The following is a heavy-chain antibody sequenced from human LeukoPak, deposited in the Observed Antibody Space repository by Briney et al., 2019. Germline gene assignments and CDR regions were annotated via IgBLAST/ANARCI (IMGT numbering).Heavy chain of an antibody. CDR1: GDSVISDSYY. J-gene: IGHJ3*02. V-gene: IGHV4-61*03. CDR3: TRTDVPGHAFDM. Sequence: SETLSLTCAVSGDSVISDSYYWSWIRQPPGKGLEWIGYIYYGGTTKYSPSLKSRVTISVDKSKNHFSLNLNSVTAADTAVYYCTRTDVPGHAFDMWGQGTMVTVSS. CDR2: IYYGGTT. D-gene: IGHD2-21*02.